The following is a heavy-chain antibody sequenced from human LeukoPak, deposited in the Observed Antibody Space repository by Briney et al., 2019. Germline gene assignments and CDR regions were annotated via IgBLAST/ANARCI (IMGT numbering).Heavy chain of an antibody. CDR3: ARDRSGYSSSSNWFDP. Sequence: GGSLRLSCAASGFTFSDYYMSWIRQAPGKGLEWVSYISSSSSTIYYADSVKGRFTISRDNAKNSLYLQMNSLRAEDTAVYYCARDRSGYSSSSNWFDPWGQGTLVTVSS. J-gene: IGHJ5*02. CDR1: GFTFSDYY. D-gene: IGHD6-13*01. V-gene: IGHV3-11*04. CDR2: ISSSSSTI.